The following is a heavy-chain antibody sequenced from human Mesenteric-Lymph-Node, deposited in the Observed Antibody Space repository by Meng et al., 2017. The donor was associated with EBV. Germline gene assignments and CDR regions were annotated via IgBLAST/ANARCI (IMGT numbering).Heavy chain of an antibody. CDR1: GGSFSGYY. CDR3: ASSKEAYDYVWGSYFY. CDR2: INHSGST. V-gene: IGHV4-34*01. J-gene: IGHJ4*02. D-gene: IGHD3-16*01. Sequence: VQLQQWRAGLLKPSETLSLTCAVYGGSFSGYYWSWIRQPPGKGLEWIGEINHSGSTNYNPSLKSRVTIPVDTSKNQFSLKLSSVTAADTAVYYCASSKEAYDYVWGSYFYWGQGTLVTVSS.